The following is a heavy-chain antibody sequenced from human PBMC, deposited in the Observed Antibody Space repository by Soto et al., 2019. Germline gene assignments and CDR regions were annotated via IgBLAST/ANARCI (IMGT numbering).Heavy chain of an antibody. D-gene: IGHD3-9*01. Sequence: GASVKVSCKAPGYTFTCYSMHWVRQAPGQGLEWMGIINPSGGSTSYAQKFQGRVTMTRDTSTSTVYMELSSLRSEDTAVYYCARILTGWAPYDAFDIWGQGTMVTVSS. CDR2: INPSGGST. J-gene: IGHJ3*02. CDR1: GYTFTCYS. CDR3: ARILTGWAPYDAFDI. V-gene: IGHV1-46*01.